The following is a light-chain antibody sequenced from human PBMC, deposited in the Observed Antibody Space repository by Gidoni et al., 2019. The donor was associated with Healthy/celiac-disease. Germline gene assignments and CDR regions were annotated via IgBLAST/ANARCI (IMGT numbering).Light chain of an antibody. CDR2: SAS. V-gene: IGKV1-39*01. J-gene: IGKJ5*01. CDR3: QQCYSTHT. CDR1: QSISSY. Sequence: DIQMTQSPSSLSASVGDRITIPCRAGQSISSYLNWYQQKPGKAPKQLIYSASSVKSAVPTRCSGSGSVTDFTRTISCLQPEDFATYYCQQCYSTHTFGQGTRLEIK.